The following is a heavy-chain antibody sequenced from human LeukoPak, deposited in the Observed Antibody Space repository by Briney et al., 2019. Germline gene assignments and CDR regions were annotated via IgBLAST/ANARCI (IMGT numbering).Heavy chain of an antibody. D-gene: IGHD3-22*01. CDR2: ISSSSSYI. CDR1: GFTFSSYS. J-gene: IGHJ6*02. Sequence: GGSLRLSCAASGFTFSSYSMNWVRQAPGKGLEWVSSISSSSSYIYYADSVKGRFTISRDNAKNSLYLQMNSLRAEDTAVYYCAGPNLYDTLSVYYYYYGMDVWGQGTTVTVSS. CDR3: AGPNLYDTLSVYYYYYGMDV. V-gene: IGHV3-21*01.